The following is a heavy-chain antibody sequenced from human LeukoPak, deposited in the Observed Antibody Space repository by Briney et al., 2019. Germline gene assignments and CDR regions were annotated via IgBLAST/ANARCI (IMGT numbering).Heavy chain of an antibody. Sequence: GASVKVSCKASGYTFTGYYMHWVRQAPGRGLEGRGWINPNSGGTNYEQKFQGRVTMTRDTSISTAYMELSSLRSEDTAVYYCARADYDSSGYLYWGQGTLVTVSS. D-gene: IGHD3-22*01. CDR1: GYTFTGYY. CDR2: INPNSGGT. J-gene: IGHJ4*02. CDR3: ARADYDSSGYLY. V-gene: IGHV1-2*02.